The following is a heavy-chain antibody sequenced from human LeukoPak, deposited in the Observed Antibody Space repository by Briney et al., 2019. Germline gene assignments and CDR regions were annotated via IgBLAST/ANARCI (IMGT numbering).Heavy chain of an antibody. V-gene: IGHV4-34*01. D-gene: IGHD3-10*01. CDR1: GGSFSGYY. CDR3: ARSTQYVSGSYYLGY. CDR2: INHSGST. Sequence: PSETLSLTCAVYGGSFSGYYWSWIRQPPGKGLEWIGEINHSGSTNYNPSLKSRVTISVDTSKNQFSLKLSSVTAADTAVYYCARSTQYVSGSYYLGYWGQGTLVTVSS. J-gene: IGHJ4*02.